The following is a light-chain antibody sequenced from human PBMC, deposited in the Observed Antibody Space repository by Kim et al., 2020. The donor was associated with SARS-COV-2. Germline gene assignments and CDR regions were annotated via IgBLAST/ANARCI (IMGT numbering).Light chain of an antibody. CDR1: SNDVDGYEY. Sequence: GPSVTVYSKGTSNDVDGYEYVSWDQLHPAKAPKLVIYDVSERPPGVPDRYSGSRSGNTASLTISGLQAEDEADYYCGSYAETFHWLFGGGTQLTVL. J-gene: IGLJ3*02. CDR2: DVS. CDR3: GSYAETFHWL. V-gene: IGLV2-11*01.